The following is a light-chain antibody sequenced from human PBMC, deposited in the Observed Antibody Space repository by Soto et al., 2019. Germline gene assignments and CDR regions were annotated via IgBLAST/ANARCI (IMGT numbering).Light chain of an antibody. CDR1: NFGSKS. V-gene: IGLV3-21*02. CDR3: CSYVGGYSYV. Sequence: SCELNQPPSVSVAPGQTARITCGGNNFGSKSVHLYQQKPGQAPLLVFYDYSDRPSGIPERFSGSNSGNTATLTISGLQAEDEADYYCCSYVGGYSYVFGIGTKVTVL. CDR2: DYS. J-gene: IGLJ1*01.